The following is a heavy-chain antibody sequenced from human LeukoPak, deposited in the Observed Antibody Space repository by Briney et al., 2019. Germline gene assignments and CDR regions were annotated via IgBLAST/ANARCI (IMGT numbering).Heavy chain of an antibody. CDR2: IYYSGST. V-gene: IGHV4-31*03. D-gene: IGHD1-26*01. CDR3: ARGLGDGSYYPFFDY. Sequence: SETLSLTCTVSGGSISSGGYYWSWIRQHPGKGLEWIGYIYYSGSTYYNPSLKSRVTISVDTSKNQFSLKLSSVTAADTAVYYCARGLGDGSYYPFFDYWGQGTLVTVSS. CDR1: GGSISSGGYY. J-gene: IGHJ4*02.